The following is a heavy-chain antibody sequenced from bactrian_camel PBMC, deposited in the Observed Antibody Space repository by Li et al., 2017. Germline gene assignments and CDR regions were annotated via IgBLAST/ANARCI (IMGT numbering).Heavy chain of an antibody. CDR2: IYARNGRS. D-gene: IGHD6*01. J-gene: IGHJ4*01. CDR3: AEGRGSRGEHCYSLNY. V-gene: IGHV3-3*01. CDR1: GYATSHYC. Sequence: HVQLVESGGGSVQEGQSLKLSCAISGYATSHYCIAWFRLSSGKEREEVAHIYARNGRSDVADSVKGRFTISRDNAKNTVYLQMNNLQPEDTATYYCAEGRGSRGEHCYSLNYWGQGTQVTVS.